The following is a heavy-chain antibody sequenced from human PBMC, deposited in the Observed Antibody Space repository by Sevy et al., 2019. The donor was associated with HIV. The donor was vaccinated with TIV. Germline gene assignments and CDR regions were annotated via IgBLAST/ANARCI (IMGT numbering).Heavy chain of an antibody. CDR1: GFTFISYA. V-gene: IGHV3-23*01. J-gene: IGHJ4*02. D-gene: IGHD5-12*01. Sequence: GGSLRLSCAASGFTFISYAMSWVRHAPGKGLEWVSTISPGGGSTYYADSVKGRFSISRDNSRNTVDLQINSLRADDTAVYYCAKEQISGYDWGQGTLVTVSS. CDR2: ISPGGGST. CDR3: AKEQISGYD.